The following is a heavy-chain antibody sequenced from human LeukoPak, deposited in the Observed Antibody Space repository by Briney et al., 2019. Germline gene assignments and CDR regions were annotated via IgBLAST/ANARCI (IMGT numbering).Heavy chain of an antibody. CDR2: IYHSGTT. CDR3: ARDEQPEQWPMGY. D-gene: IGHD6-19*01. V-gene: IGHV4-38-2*02. J-gene: IGHJ4*02. CDR1: GYSISSGYX. Sequence: XETXXXXXXVSGYSISSGYXXXXIRQPPXKXXEXIGSIYHSGTTYYNPSLKSRVTISVDTSKNQFSLKLSSVTAADTAVYYCARDEQPEQWPMGYWGQGTLVTVSS.